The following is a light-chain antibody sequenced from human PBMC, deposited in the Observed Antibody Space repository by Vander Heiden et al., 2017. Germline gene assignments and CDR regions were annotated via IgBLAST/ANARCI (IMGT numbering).Light chain of an antibody. V-gene: IGLV1-40*01. CDR1: SSNIGAGYD. Sequence: QSVLTQPPSVSRAPGQTVTISCTGSSSNIGAGYDVHWYQQLPGTAPKLLIYGNSNRPSGVPDRFSGSKSGTSASLAITGLQAEDEADYYCQSYDSSLSGWVFGGGTKLTVL. J-gene: IGLJ3*02. CDR3: QSYDSSLSGWV. CDR2: GNS.